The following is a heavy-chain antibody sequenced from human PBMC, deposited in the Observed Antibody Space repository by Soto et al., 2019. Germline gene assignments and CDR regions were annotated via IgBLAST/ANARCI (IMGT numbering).Heavy chain of an antibody. CDR2: IIPIFGTA. Sequence: ASVKVSCKASGGTFSSYAISWVRQAPGQGLEWMGGIIPIFGTANYAQKFQGRVTITADESTSTAYMERSSLRSEDTAVYYCARTPGIGDGGLDVWGQGTTVTVSS. J-gene: IGHJ6*02. CDR1: GGTFSSYA. D-gene: IGHD3-10*01. CDR3: ARTPGIGDGGLDV. V-gene: IGHV1-69*13.